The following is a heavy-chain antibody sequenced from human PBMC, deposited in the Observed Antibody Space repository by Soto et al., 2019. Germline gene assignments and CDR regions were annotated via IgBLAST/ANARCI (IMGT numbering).Heavy chain of an antibody. CDR1: GFTVSSNY. CDR3: ARDGGYYDFWSGYYNYGTDV. J-gene: IGHJ6*02. CDR2: IYSGGST. Sequence: GGSLRLSCAASGFTVSSNYMSWVRQAPGKGLEWVSVIYSGGSTYYADSVKGRFTISRDNSKNTLYLQMNSLRAEDTAVYYCARDGGYYDFWSGYYNYGTDVWGQGTTVTVSS. V-gene: IGHV3-53*01. D-gene: IGHD3-3*01.